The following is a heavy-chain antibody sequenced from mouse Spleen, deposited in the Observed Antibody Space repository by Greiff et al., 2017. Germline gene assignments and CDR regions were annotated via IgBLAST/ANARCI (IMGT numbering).Heavy chain of an antibody. CDR1: GYTFTSYW. CDR2: IYPGSGST. Sequence: QVQLQQSGAELVKPGASVKMSCKASGYTFTSYWITWVKQRPGQGLEWIGDIYPGSGSTNYNEKFKSKATLTVDTSSSTAYMQLSSLTSEDSAVYYCAREVPYYGSVMDYWGQGTSVTVSS. D-gene: IGHD1-1*01. CDR3: AREVPYYGSVMDY. J-gene: IGHJ4*01. V-gene: IGHV1-55*01.